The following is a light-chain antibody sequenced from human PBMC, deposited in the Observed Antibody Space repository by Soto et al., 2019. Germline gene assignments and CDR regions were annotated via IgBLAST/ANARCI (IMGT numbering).Light chain of an antibody. J-gene: IGKJ3*01. V-gene: IGKV3-20*01. CDR2: AAS. CDR3: QHYGNSPPSVT. CDR1: RSFASSY. Sequence: EIVLTQSPGTLSLSPGERATLSCRASRSFASSYLAWYQHKPGQAPRLLIYAASSRATGIPDRFSGSGSGTDFTLTLTRLELEDYAVSYCQHYGNSPPSVTFGPGTKVEIK.